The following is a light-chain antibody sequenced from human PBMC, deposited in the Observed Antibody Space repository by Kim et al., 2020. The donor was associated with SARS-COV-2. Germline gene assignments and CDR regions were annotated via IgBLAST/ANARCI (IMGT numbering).Light chain of an antibody. V-gene: IGLV3-21*03. Sequence: PGKTATITWGGSNIGSKSVHWYHQKPGQAPVLVVHSNVARPSGIPERFSGSTSGNTATLTIGRVEAGDEGDYYCQVWDSSGDHPVIFGGGTQLTVL. CDR1: NIGSKS. CDR2: SNV. CDR3: QVWDSSGDHPVI. J-gene: IGLJ2*01.